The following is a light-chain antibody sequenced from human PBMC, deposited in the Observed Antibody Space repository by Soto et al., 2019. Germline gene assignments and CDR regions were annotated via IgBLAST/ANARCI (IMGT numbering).Light chain of an antibody. CDR1: QSVTSNY. CDR3: QQYGTSPPWT. V-gene: IGKV3-20*01. CDR2: AAY. Sequence: EIVLTQSPGTLSLYPGERATLSCRASQSVTSNYLAWYQQKPGQAPRLIIYAAYRRAPGIPDRFSASGSGTDFTPTISRLEPEDFAVYFCQQYGTSPPWTCGQGTKVDIK. J-gene: IGKJ1*01.